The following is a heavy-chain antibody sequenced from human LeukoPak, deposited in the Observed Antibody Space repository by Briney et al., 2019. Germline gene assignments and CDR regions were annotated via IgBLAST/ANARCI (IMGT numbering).Heavy chain of an antibody. CDR1: GFTFRSYW. Sequence: GGSLRLSCAASGFTFRSYWMHWVRQVPGKGLMWVSGINTDGSSTTYADSVKGRFTISRDNAKNSLYLQMNSLRAEDTAVYYCARYRYGDYVLDYWGQGTLVTVSS. J-gene: IGHJ4*02. D-gene: IGHD4-17*01. CDR2: INTDGSST. CDR3: ARYRYGDYVLDY. V-gene: IGHV3-74*01.